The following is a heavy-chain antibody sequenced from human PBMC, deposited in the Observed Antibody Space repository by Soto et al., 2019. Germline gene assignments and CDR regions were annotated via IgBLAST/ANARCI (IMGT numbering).Heavy chain of an antibody. D-gene: IGHD3-10*01. V-gene: IGHV3-43*01. CDR1: GFTFDDYT. Sequence: GESLKISCAASGFTFDDYTMHWVRQAPGKGLEWVSLISWDGGSTYYADSVKGRFTISRDNSKNSLYLQMNSLRTEDTALYYCAKEGVALTLDYWGQGTLVTVSS. CDR3: AKEGVALTLDY. CDR2: ISWDGGST. J-gene: IGHJ4*02.